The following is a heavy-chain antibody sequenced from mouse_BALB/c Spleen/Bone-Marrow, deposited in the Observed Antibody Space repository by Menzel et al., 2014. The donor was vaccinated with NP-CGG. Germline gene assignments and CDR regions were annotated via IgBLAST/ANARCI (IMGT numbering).Heavy chain of an antibody. CDR3: ARGGIYYGMDY. CDR2: ISNGGGST. Sequence: EVKVVESGGGLVQPGGSLKLSCATSGFTFSDYYMYWVRQTPEKRLEWVAYISNGGGSTYYPDTVKGRFTISRDNAKNTLYLRMSRLKSEDTAMYYCARGGIYYGMDYWGQGTSVTVSS. CDR1: GFTFSDYY. V-gene: IGHV5-12*02. J-gene: IGHJ4*01.